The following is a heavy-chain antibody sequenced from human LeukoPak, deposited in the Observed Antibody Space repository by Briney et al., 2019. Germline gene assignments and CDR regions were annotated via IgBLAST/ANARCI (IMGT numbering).Heavy chain of an antibody. CDR2: ISGSGGST. V-gene: IGHV3-23*01. CDR1: GFTSSSYA. D-gene: IGHD5-18*01. J-gene: IGHJ4*02. CDR3: AKVPEGEYSYGILDY. Sequence: PGGSLRLSCAASGFTSSSYAMSWVRQAPGKGREWVSAISGSGGSTYYADSVKGRCTISRDNSKNTLYLQMTSLRAEDTAVYYCAKVPEGEYSYGILDYWGQGTLVTVS.